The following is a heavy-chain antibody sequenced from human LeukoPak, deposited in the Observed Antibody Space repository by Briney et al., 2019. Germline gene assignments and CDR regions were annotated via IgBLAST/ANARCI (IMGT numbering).Heavy chain of an antibody. CDR3: AKPQYDSSWYYFDY. Sequence: PGGSLRLSCAASGFIFSSYGMHWVRQAPGKGLEWVAVIWYDGSNKYYADSVKGRFTISRDNSKNTVNLQMNSLRAEDTALYYCAKPQYDSSWYYFDYWGQGTLVTVSS. CDR1: GFIFSSYG. V-gene: IGHV3-33*06. J-gene: IGHJ4*02. CDR2: IWYDGSNK. D-gene: IGHD6-13*01.